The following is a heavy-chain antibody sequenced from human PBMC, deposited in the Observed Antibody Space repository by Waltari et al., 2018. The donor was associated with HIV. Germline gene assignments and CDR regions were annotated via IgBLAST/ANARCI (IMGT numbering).Heavy chain of an antibody. Sequence: EVQLVESGGGGVRPGGSLRLPCSSSGFTFDDYGMSWVRQAPGKGLEWVSGINWNGGSTGYADSVKGRFSISRDNAKNSLYLQMNSLRAEDTALYYCARDYGSGSYYNYWGQGTLVTVSS. CDR3: ARDYGSGSYYNY. CDR2: INWNGGST. V-gene: IGHV3-20*04. D-gene: IGHD3-10*01. CDR1: GFTFDDYG. J-gene: IGHJ4*02.